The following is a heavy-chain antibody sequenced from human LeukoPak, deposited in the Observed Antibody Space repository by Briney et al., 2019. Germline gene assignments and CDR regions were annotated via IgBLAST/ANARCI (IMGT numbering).Heavy chain of an antibody. Sequence: SETLSLTCTVSGGSISSYYWSWIREPPGKGLEWIGYIYYSGSTNYNPSLKSRVTISVDTSKNQFSLKLGSVTAADTAVYYCARSYYFDYWGQGTLVTVSS. CDR3: ARSYYFDY. CDR1: GGSISSYY. J-gene: IGHJ4*02. V-gene: IGHV4-59*01. CDR2: IYYSGST.